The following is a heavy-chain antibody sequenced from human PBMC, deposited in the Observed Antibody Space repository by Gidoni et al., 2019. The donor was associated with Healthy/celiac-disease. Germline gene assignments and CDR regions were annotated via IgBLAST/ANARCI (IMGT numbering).Heavy chain of an antibody. CDR3: ASALLAYGGYPYYYYGMDV. J-gene: IGHJ6*02. D-gene: IGHD5-12*01. CDR1: GYTFTSYY. V-gene: IGHV1-46*03. Sequence: QAQLVQSGAAVKKPGASVKVSCKASGYTFTSYYMHRVRQAPGQGLEWMGIINPSGGSTSYAQKFQGRVTMTRDTSTSTVYMELSSLRSEDTAVYYCASALLAYGGYPYYYYGMDVWGQGTTVTVSS. CDR2: INPSGGST.